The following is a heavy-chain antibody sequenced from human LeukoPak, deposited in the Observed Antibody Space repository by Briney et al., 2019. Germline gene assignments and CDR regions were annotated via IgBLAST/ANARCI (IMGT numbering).Heavy chain of an antibody. CDR3: ARGYYDSSGYYYGAFDI. Sequence: PGGSLRLSCAASGFTFSTYPMSWIRQAPGKGLEWVSAINQKGDRAYYADSVKGRFTCSRDNSKNILYLQMNSLRAEDTAVYYCARGYYDSSGYYYGAFDIWGQGTMVTVSS. CDR2: INQKGDRA. J-gene: IGHJ3*02. CDR1: GFTFSTYP. D-gene: IGHD3-22*01. V-gene: IGHV3-23*01.